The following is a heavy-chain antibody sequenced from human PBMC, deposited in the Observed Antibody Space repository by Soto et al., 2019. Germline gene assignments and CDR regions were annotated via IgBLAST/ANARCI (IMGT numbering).Heavy chain of an antibody. CDR2: ISGSGGST. Sequence: PGGPMRLSCAASGFTFSSYAMSRVRQAPGKGLEWVSAISGSGGSTYYADSVKGRFTISRDNSKNTLYLQMNSLRAEDTAVYYCAKSFGINKYYYGSGLDAFDVWGQGTMVTVSS. J-gene: IGHJ3*01. V-gene: IGHV3-23*01. CDR3: AKSFGINKYYYGSGLDAFDV. D-gene: IGHD3-10*01. CDR1: GFTFSSYA.